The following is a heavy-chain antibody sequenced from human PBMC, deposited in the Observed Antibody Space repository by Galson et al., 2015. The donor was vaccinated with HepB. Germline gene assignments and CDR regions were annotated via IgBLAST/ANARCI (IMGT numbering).Heavy chain of an antibody. CDR1: GGNFSSSA. D-gene: IGHD3-10*01. V-gene: IGHV1-69*13. CDR2: IIPIFGTA. Sequence: PVKVSCQAQGGNFSSSAISWVRQAPGEGLELMGGIIPIFGTANYAQKFQGRVTITADESTSTAYMELSSLRSEDTAVYYCARVRGITMVRGVIPWAFDIWGQGTMVTVSS. CDR3: ARVRGITMVRGVIPWAFDI. J-gene: IGHJ3*02.